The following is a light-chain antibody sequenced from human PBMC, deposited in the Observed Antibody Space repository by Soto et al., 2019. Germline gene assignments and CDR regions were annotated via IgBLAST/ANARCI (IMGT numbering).Light chain of an antibody. CDR1: SSNIGAGYD. J-gene: IGLJ2*01. V-gene: IGLV1-40*01. CDR3: QSYDSSLNGVV. CDR2: GNS. Sequence: QAVVTQPPSVSGAPGQRVIISCTGSSSNIGAGYDVHWYQQLPGTAPKLLIYGNSNRPSGVPDRFSGSKSGTSASLAITGLQAEDEADYYCQSYDSSLNGVVFGGGTKLTVL.